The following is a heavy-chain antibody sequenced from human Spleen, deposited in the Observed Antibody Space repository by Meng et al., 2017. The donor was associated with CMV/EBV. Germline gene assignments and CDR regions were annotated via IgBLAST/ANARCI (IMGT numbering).Heavy chain of an antibody. CDR1: GGTFSNYA. J-gene: IGHJ6*02. CDR2: IIPIFGTT. Sequence: SVKVSCKASGGTFSNYALNWVRQAPGQGLDWMGGIIPIFGTTIYAQKFQGRVTITTDEPTNTAYMELSSLRSDDTAVYYCARVAVPGQVEPALDVWGQGTTVTVSS. CDR3: ARVAVPGQVEPALDV. V-gene: IGHV1-69*05. D-gene: IGHD1-1*01.